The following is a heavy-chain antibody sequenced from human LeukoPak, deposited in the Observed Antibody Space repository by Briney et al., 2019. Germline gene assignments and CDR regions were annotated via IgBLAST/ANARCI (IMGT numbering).Heavy chain of an antibody. CDR3: ARHGGYSSSWVDY. D-gene: IGHD6-13*01. V-gene: IGHV4-59*08. CDR1: GGSIDPYY. CDR2: IHYSGDT. J-gene: IGHJ4*02. Sequence: SEPLSLTCTLSGGSIDPYYWSWLRQSPGKGLEWIGCIHYSGDTTYNPSLESRVSISVDTSKNQFSLKLSSVTAADTAVYYCARHGGYSSSWVDYWGQGTLVTVSS.